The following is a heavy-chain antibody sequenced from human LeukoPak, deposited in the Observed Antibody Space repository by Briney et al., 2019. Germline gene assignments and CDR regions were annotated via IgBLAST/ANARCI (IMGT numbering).Heavy chain of an antibody. CDR3: TTDLYGY. CDR2: IKSKTDGRTT. J-gene: IGHJ4*02. CDR1: GFPFSNAW. Sequence: GALKLPWAALGFPFSNAWMSWVRQAPGEGMEWVGRIKSKTDGRTTDYAAPVKGRFTISRDDSKNTLYLQMNSLKPEDTAVYYCTTDLYGYWGQGTLVTVSS. V-gene: IGHV3-15*01. D-gene: IGHD4-17*01.